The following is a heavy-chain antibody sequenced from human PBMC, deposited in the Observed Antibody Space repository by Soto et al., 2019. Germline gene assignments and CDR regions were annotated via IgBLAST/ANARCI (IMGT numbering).Heavy chain of an antibody. J-gene: IGHJ4*02. CDR2: ILYHGNTY. D-gene: IGHD4-4*01. Sequence: PGGSLRLSCPTSGFPFSTYGMHWVRQATGKGLDWVATILYHGNTYYYKASLKGRFAVSRDNSKNTVFLQMKTLRAENTATYYCARDRGYGGNYVLDFGGPGTLVTVSS. CDR3: ARDRGYGGNYVLDF. CDR1: GFPFSTYG. V-gene: IGHV3-33*01.